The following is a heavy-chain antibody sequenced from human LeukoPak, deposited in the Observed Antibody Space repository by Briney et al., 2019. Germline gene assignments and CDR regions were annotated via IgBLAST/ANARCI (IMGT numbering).Heavy chain of an antibody. CDR1: GFSFSSYA. J-gene: IGHJ4*02. CDR3: AKIYYYDSSGYYPFDY. Sequence: PGGSLRLSCAASGFSFSSYAMSWVRQAPGKGLEWVSAISGSGGSTYYADSVKGRFTISRDNSKNTLYLQMNNLRAEDTAVYYCAKIYYYDSSGYYPFDYWGQGTLVTVSS. D-gene: IGHD3-22*01. V-gene: IGHV3-23*01. CDR2: ISGSGGST.